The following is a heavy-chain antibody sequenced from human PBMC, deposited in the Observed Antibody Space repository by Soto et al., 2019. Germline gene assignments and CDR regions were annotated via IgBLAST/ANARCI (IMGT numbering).Heavy chain of an antibody. V-gene: IGHV1-69*06. CDR3: ARGGEGPYYFDY. J-gene: IGHJ4*02. Sequence: GASVKVSCKASGGTFSSYAISWVRQAPGQGLEWMGGIIPIFGTANYAQKFQGRVTITAGKSTSTAYMELSSLRSEDTAVYYCARGGEGPYYFDYWGQGTLVTVS. CDR2: IIPIFGTA. CDR1: GGTFSSYA. D-gene: IGHD7-27*01.